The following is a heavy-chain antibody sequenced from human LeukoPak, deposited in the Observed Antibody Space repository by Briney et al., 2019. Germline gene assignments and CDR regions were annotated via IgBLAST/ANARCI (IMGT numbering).Heavy chain of an antibody. Sequence: GGSQTLSCAPSGFTVSSNYMRWVPQAPGKGLEWVSVIYSGGRTYYADSVKGRFTISRHNSKNTLYLQMNSRRAEDTAVYYCARVGTNSYGLDYWGQGTLVTVSS. CDR3: ARVGTNSYGLDY. CDR1: GFTVSSNY. D-gene: IGHD5-18*01. CDR2: IYSGGRT. J-gene: IGHJ4*02. V-gene: IGHV3-53*04.